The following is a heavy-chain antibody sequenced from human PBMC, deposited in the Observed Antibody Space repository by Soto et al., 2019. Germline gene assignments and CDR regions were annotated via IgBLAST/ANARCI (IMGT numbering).Heavy chain of an antibody. V-gene: IGHV3-48*03. CDR3: TRGAGFFYGVDV. Sequence: GGSLRLSCAASGFSFSAYEMNWVREAPGKGLEWIAHISFSGSTIYYADSVKGRFSISRDNSKNFLYLQMSGLRADDSAVYYCTRGAGFFYGVDVWGLGTTVTVS. J-gene: IGHJ6*02. D-gene: IGHD3-10*01. CDR1: GFSFSAYE. CDR2: ISFSGSTI.